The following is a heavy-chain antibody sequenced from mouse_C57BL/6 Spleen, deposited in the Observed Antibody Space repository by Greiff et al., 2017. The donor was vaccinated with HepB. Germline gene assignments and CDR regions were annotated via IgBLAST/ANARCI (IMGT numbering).Heavy chain of an antibody. CDR1: GYTFTDYE. CDR3: TRGEGPVFRGYAMDY. CDR2: IDPETGGT. V-gene: IGHV1-15*01. Sequence: VQGVESGAELVRPGASVTLSCKASGYTFTDYEMHWVKQTPVHGLEWIGAIDPETGGTAYNQKFKGKAILTADKSSSTAYMELRSLTSEDSAVYYCTRGEGPVFRGYAMDYWGQGTSVTVSS. D-gene: IGHD1-1*01. J-gene: IGHJ4*01.